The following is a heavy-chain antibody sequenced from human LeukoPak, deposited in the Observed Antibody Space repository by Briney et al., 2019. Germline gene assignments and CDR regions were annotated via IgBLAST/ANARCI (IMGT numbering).Heavy chain of an antibody. J-gene: IGHJ4*02. V-gene: IGHV3-20*04. Sequence: PGGSRRLSCAASGFTFDDYGMSWVRQAPGKGLEWVSGINWNGGSTGYADSVKGRFTISRDNAKNTLYLQMNSLRADDTAVFYCARDADWGRYDCWGQGTLVTVSS. D-gene: IGHD7-27*01. CDR2: INWNGGST. CDR3: ARDADWGRYDC. CDR1: GFTFDDYG.